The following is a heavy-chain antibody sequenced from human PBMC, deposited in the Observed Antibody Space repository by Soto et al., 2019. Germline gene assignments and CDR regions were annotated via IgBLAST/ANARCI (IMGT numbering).Heavy chain of an antibody. J-gene: IGHJ5*02. CDR2: VSAYNGNT. Sequence: ASVHVSCKASGYTFTSYGISWVRQAPGQGLEWMGWVSAYNGNTNYAQKLQGRVTMTTDTSTSTAYMELRSLRSDDTAVYYCARGSTRGGTGWFDPWGQGTLVTVSS. D-gene: IGHD2-15*01. V-gene: IGHV1-18*04. CDR3: ARGSTRGGTGWFDP. CDR1: GYTFTSYG.